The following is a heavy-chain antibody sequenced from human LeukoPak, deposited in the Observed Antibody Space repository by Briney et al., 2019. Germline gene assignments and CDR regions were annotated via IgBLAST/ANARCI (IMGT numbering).Heavy chain of an antibody. CDR3: AREAYYYGSGSYPPAWFDP. Sequence: SETLSLTCTVSGGSISSGDYYWSWIRQPPGKGLEWIGYIYYSGSTYYNPSLKSRVTISVDTSKNQFSLKLSSVTAADTAVYYCAREAYYYGSGSYPPAWFDPWGQGTLVTVSS. CDR1: GGSISSGDYY. V-gene: IGHV4-30-4*01. J-gene: IGHJ5*02. D-gene: IGHD3-10*01. CDR2: IYYSGST.